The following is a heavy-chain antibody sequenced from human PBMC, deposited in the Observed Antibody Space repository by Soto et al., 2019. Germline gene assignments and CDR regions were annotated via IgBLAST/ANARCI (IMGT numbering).Heavy chain of an antibody. CDR1: GFTFSSYG. D-gene: IGHD3-9*01. V-gene: IGHV3-30*18. CDR3: AKVHPVLQYFDWSLGAFDI. Sequence: GGSLRLSCAASGFTFSSYGMHWVRQAPGKGLEWVAVISYDGSNKYYADSVKGRFTISRDNSKNTLYLQMNSLRAEDTAVYYCAKVHPVLQYFDWSLGAFDIWGQGTMVTVSS. J-gene: IGHJ3*02. CDR2: ISYDGSNK.